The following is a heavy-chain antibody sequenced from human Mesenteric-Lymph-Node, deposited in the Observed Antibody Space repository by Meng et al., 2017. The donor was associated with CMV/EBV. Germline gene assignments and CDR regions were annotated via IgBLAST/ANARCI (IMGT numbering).Heavy chain of an antibody. D-gene: IGHD6-6*01. V-gene: IGHV3-48*03. CDR1: GFTFSSYE. Sequence: GGSLRLSCAASGFTFSSYEMNWVRQAPGKGLEWVSYISSSGKSIYSADSVKGRFTSSRDNAKNSLFLQMNSLRAEDTAVYYCARETIAVREYHYGMDVGGQG. J-gene: IGHJ6*02. CDR2: ISSSGKSI. CDR3: ARETIAVREYHYGMDV.